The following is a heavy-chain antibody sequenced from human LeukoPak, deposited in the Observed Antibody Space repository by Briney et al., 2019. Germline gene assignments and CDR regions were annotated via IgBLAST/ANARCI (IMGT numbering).Heavy chain of an antibody. CDR1: GGTFSSYA. J-gene: IGHJ4*02. CDR2: IIPIFGTA. CDR3: ARDAHPHDDFWSPCYFDY. D-gene: IGHD3-3*01. V-gene: IGHV1-69*13. Sequence: GASVKVSCKASGGTFSSYAISWVRQAPGQGLEWMGGIIPIFGTANYAQKFQGRVTITADEATSTAYMELSSLRSEDTAVYYCARDAHPHDDFWSPCYFDYWGQGTLVTVSS.